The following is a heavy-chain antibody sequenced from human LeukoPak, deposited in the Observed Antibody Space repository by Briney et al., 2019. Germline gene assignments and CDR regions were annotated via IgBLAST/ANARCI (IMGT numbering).Heavy chain of an antibody. Sequence: GGSLRLSCAASGFTFSSYWMSWVRQAPGKGLEWVANIKQDGSEKYYADSVKGRFTISRDNSKNTLYLQMNSLRAEDTAVYYCAKDRVRGQYLNYYYYGMDVWGQGTTVTVSS. CDR1: GFTFSSYW. V-gene: IGHV3-7*01. CDR3: AKDRVRGQYLNYYYYGMDV. J-gene: IGHJ6*02. D-gene: IGHD4-17*01. CDR2: IKQDGSEK.